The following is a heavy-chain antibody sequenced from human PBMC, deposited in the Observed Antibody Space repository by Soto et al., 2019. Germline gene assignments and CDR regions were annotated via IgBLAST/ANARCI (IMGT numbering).Heavy chain of an antibody. CDR1: GYAFTTYD. D-gene: IGHD3-10*01. CDR3: ARGSMWFVGYGIDV. Sequence: QVQLIQSGAEVKKPGASVKVSCKASGYAFTTYDINWVRQATGQEPEWMGWMNPNSGHTVYAKKFQGRVTVTRDTSINTAYMELSSLRSEDTAVYYCARGSMWFVGYGIDVWGQGTTVTVSS. V-gene: IGHV1-8*01. CDR2: MNPNSGHT. J-gene: IGHJ6*02.